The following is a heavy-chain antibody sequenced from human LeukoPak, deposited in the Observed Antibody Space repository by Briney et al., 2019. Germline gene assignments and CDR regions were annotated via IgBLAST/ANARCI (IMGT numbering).Heavy chain of an antibody. J-gene: IGHJ4*02. D-gene: IGHD3-9*01. CDR1: GYTFTGYY. CDR2: INPNSGGT. Sequence: ASVKVSCKASGYTFTGYYMHWVRQAPGQGLEWMGWINPNSGGTNYAQKFQGRVTMTTDTSTSTAYMELRSLRSDDTAVYYCARDFDWLSPPYGYWGQGTLVTVSS. CDR3: ARDFDWLSPPYGY. V-gene: IGHV1-2*02.